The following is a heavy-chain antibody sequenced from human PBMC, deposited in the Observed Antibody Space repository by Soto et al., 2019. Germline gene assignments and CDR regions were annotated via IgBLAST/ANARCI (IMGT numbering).Heavy chain of an antibody. CDR3: ASPGSTFNH. D-gene: IGHD3-10*01. CDR1: GYSISTAYY. CDR2: IHHSDST. Sequence: SETLSLTCTVSGYSISTAYYWVWIRQPPGKGLEWIGSIHHSDSTYYNPSLKSRVTMSLDTSKNQFSLNLSSVTAADTAVYYRASPGSTFNHWGQGTLVTVSS. V-gene: IGHV4-38-2*02. J-gene: IGHJ4*02.